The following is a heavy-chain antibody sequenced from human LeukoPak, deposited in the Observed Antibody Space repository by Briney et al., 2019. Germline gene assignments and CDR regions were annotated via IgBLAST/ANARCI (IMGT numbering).Heavy chain of an antibody. CDR2: ISADSAAT. CDR3: ARKSASGNYPLDY. CDR1: GFNFSSYS. J-gene: IGHJ4*02. D-gene: IGHD3-10*01. Sequence: GGSLRLSCAASGFNFSSYSMTWVRQAPGKGLEWVSVISADSAATFYADSVKGRFTISRDNGRNTVFLQMSSLRAEDTALYYCARKSASGNYPLDYWGQGTLVTVSS. V-gene: IGHV3-23*01.